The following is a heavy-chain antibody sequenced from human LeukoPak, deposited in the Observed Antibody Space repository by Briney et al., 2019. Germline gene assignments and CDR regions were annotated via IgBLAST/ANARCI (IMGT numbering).Heavy chain of an antibody. V-gene: IGHV4-59*01. D-gene: IGHD3-22*01. J-gene: IGHJ4*02. CDR1: GGSISSYY. CDR2: IYYIGST. Sequence: SETLSLTCTVSGGSISSYYWSWIRQPPGKGLEWIGYIYYIGSTNYNPSLKSRVTISVDTSKNRFSLKLRSVTAADTAVYYCARERGYDSSCYYLDYWGQGTLVTVSS. CDR3: ARERGYDSSCYYLDY.